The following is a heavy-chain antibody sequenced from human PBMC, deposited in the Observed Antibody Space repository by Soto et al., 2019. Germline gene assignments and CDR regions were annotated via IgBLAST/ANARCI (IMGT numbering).Heavy chain of an antibody. CDR2: IYWDDDK. Sequence: QITLKESGPTLVKPTQTLTLTCTFSGFSLSTSGVGVGWIRQPPGKALEWLALIYWDDDKRYSPSLKSRLTITKDTSKNQVVLTLTSMDPVDTATYYCAHRRQLWTYFDYWGQGTLVTVSS. CDR3: AHRRQLWTYFDY. V-gene: IGHV2-5*02. J-gene: IGHJ4*02. D-gene: IGHD5-18*01. CDR1: GFSLSTSGVG.